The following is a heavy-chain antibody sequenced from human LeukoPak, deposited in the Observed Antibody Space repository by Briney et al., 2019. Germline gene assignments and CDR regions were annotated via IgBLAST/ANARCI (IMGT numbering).Heavy chain of an antibody. V-gene: IGHV1-2*02. CDR1: GYTFTGYY. CDR3: ARKPGIAAAGTNFDY. CDR2: INPNSGGT. J-gene: IGHJ4*02. Sequence: ASVKVSCKASGYTFTGYYMHWVRQAPGQGLEWMGWINPNSGGTNYALKFQGRVTMTRDTSISTAYMELSRLRSDDTAVYYCARKPGIAAAGTNFDYWGQGTLVTVSS. D-gene: IGHD6-13*01.